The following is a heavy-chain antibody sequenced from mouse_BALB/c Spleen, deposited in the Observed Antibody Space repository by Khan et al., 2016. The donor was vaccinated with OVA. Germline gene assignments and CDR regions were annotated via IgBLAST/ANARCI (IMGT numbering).Heavy chain of an antibody. V-gene: IGHV1-5*01. D-gene: IGHD1-1*01. CDR3: TRAGYGAFAF. CDR1: GYIFTDYL. Sequence: VQLQQSGTVLARPGTSVRMSCKATGYIFTDYLMHWVKRRPGQGLEWIGSIYPGNNETNYNQKFKDKAKLTSVPSASTAYMDFTSLTNEDSAVFDCTRAGYGAFAFWGQGTLVTVSA. J-gene: IGHJ3*01. CDR2: IYPGNNET.